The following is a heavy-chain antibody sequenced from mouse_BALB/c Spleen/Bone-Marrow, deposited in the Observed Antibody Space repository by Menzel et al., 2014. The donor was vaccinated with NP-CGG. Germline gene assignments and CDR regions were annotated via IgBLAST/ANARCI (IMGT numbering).Heavy chain of an antibody. CDR1: GYTFTSYW. CDR2: IYPGSGST. V-gene: IGHV1S22*01. Sequence: KQSGSELVRPGASVKLSCKASGYTFTSYWMHWVKQRPGQGLEWIGNIYPGSGSTNYDEKFKSKATLTVDTSSSTAYMQLSSLTSEDSAVYYCTNHYFDYWGQGTPLTVPS. CDR3: TNHYFDY. J-gene: IGHJ2*01.